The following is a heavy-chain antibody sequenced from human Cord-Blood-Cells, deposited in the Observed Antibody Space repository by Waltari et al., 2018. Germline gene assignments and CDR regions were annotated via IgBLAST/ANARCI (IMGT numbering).Heavy chain of an antibody. J-gene: IGHJ4*02. Sequence: QLQLQESGPGLVKPSETLSLTCTVSGGSISSSSYSWGWIRQPPGKGLEWIGSIHYSGSTYYNPSLKSRVTISVDTSKNQFSLKLSSVTAADTAVYYCASPGADYYDSSGYLYYFDYWGQGTLVTVSS. CDR3: ASPGADYYDSSGYLYYFDY. CDR1: GGSISSSSYS. V-gene: IGHV4-39*01. CDR2: IHYSGST. D-gene: IGHD3-22*01.